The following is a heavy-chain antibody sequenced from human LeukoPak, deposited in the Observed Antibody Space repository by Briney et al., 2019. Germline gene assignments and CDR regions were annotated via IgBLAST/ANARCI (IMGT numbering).Heavy chain of an antibody. CDR3: AGGGRGGYFDY. Sequence: SETLSLTCAVYGGSFSGYYWSWIRQPPGKGLEWIGEINHSGSTNYNPSLKSRVTISVDTSENQFSLKLSSVTAADTAVYYCAGGGRGGYFDYGGQGTLVTVSS. CDR1: GGSFSGYY. J-gene: IGHJ4*02. CDR2: INHSGST. V-gene: IGHV4-34*01. D-gene: IGHD3-10*01.